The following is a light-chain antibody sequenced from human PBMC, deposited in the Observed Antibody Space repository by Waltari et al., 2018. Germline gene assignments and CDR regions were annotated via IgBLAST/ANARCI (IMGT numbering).Light chain of an antibody. CDR3: QSFDNMLSGGVV. CDR2: GNN. Sequence: QSVLTQPPSVSGTPGQRVTISCSGSHSTIGAGHDVHWYQHLPGTAPKLLIYGNNNRPSGVPDRFSDSKSGTSASLAITGLQADDEADYFCQSFDNMLSGGVVFGGGTKLAVL. J-gene: IGLJ2*01. CDR1: HSTIGAGHD. V-gene: IGLV1-40*01.